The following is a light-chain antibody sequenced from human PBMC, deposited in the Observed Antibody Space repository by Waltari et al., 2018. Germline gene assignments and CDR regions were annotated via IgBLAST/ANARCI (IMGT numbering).Light chain of an antibody. V-gene: IGKV3-15*01. J-gene: IGKJ5*01. CDR3: QQYNHWPPIT. CDR2: DAS. Sequence: EILITQSPVTLSVSPGERATLSCRASQSITSNLAWYQQKPGQALRLLIYDASTRAPSTPARFRGSGSGTEFTLTISSLQSEDYAVYYCQQYNHWPPITFGQGTRLEIK. CDR1: QSITSN.